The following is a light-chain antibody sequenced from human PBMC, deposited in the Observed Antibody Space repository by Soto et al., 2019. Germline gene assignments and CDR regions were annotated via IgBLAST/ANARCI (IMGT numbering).Light chain of an antibody. Sequence: QSVLTQPPSASGTPGQRVTISCSGSSSNIGSNTVNWYQQLPGTAPKLLIYNNNQRPSGVPDRFSGSKSGTSASLAISGLHSEVEADYYCSAWDDSLNGLVFGPGPKPTLL. V-gene: IGLV1-44*01. CDR1: SSNIGSNT. CDR3: SAWDDSLNGLV. J-gene: IGLJ1*01. CDR2: NNN.